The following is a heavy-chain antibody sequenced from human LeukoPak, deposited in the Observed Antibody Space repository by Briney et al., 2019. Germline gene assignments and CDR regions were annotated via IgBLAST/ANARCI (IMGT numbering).Heavy chain of an antibody. V-gene: IGHV1-2*02. D-gene: IGHD3-22*01. Sequence: ASVKVSCKASGYTLTGYYMHWVRQAPGQGLEWMGWINPNSGGTNYAQKFQGRVTMTRDTSISTAYMELSRLRSDDTAVYYCARGNLYYDSSGYYSYWGQGTLVTVSS. CDR1: GYTLTGYY. CDR3: ARGNLYYDSSGYYSY. J-gene: IGHJ4*02. CDR2: INPNSGGT.